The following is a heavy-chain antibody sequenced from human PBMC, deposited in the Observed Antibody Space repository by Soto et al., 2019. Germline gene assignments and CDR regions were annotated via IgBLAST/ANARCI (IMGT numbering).Heavy chain of an antibody. D-gene: IGHD6-13*01. CDR1: GFTFSSYG. Sequence: QVQLVESGGGVVQPGRSLRLSCAASGFTFSSYGMHWVRQAPGKGLEWVAVIWYDGGNKYYADSVKGRFTISRDNPKTTVYLQMNSMRAEDTAVYYCARQLYANLWYHLDYWGQGTLVTVSS. CDR3: ARQLYANLWYHLDY. CDR2: IWYDGGNK. J-gene: IGHJ4*02. V-gene: IGHV3-33*01.